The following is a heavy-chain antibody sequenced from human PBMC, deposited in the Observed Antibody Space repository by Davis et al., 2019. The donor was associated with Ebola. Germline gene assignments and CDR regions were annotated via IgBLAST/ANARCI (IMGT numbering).Heavy chain of an antibody. CDR1: GFTFSDYY. CDR2: ISSSSSYI. D-gene: IGHD5-12*01. CDR3: ARLGLEATCLDY. J-gene: IGHJ4*02. V-gene: IGHV3-11*06. Sequence: GESLKISCAASGFTFSDYYMSWIRQAPGKGLEWVSYISSSSSYIYYADSVKGRFTISRDNAKNSLYLQMNSLRAEDTAVYYCARLGLEATCLDYWGQGTLVTVSS.